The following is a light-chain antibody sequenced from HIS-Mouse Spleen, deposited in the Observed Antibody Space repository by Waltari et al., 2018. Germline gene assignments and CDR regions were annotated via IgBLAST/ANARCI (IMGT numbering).Light chain of an antibody. CDR1: SSHVGSYNL. CDR3: CSYAGSSTLV. V-gene: IGLV2-23*01. CDR2: EGS. Sequence: QSALTQPASVSGSPGQSITISCPGTSSHVGSYNLVSWYQQHPGKAPKLMIYEGSKRPSGVSNRFSGSKSGNTASLTISGLQAEDEADYYCCSYAGSSTLVFGGGTKLTVL. J-gene: IGLJ2*01.